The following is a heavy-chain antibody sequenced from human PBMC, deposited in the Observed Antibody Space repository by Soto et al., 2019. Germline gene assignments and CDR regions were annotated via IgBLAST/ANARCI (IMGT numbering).Heavy chain of an antibody. CDR3: ARGSSPVDFDY. J-gene: IGHJ4*02. CDR2: INTYNGNT. D-gene: IGHD6-13*01. V-gene: IGHV1-18*01. CDR1: GYTFTNYG. Sequence: QVQLVQSGGEVKKPGASVKVSCKASGYTFTNYGVNWVRQAPGQGLEWMGWINTYNGNTNYAQRLQGRVTLTTDTSTRTAYMELRSLTSDDTAMYYCARGSSPVDFDYWGQGTLVTVSS.